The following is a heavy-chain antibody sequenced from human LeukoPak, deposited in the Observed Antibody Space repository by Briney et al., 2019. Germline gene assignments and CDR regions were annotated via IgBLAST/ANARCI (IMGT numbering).Heavy chain of an antibody. D-gene: IGHD6-13*01. Sequence: ASVKVSCKASGYTFTGYYLQWVGQAPGQGVEWMGWINPNSGGTNYAQKFQGRVTITRDTSISTAYMELSRLRSDDTAVYYCARRAAAGTPDGFDIWGQGTMVTVSS. CDR2: INPNSGGT. V-gene: IGHV1-2*02. CDR3: ARRAAAGTPDGFDI. CDR1: GYTFTGYY. J-gene: IGHJ3*02.